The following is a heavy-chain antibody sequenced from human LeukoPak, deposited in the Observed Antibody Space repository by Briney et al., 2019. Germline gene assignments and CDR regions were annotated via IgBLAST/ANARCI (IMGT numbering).Heavy chain of an antibody. J-gene: IGHJ4*02. CDR2: IYHSGST. CDR3: VKSGGYGLIDY. V-gene: IGHV4-4*02. CDR1: GGSISSSNW. D-gene: IGHD6-19*01. Sequence: SGTLSLTCAVSGGSISSSNWWSWVRQPPGKGLEWIGEIYHSGSTNYNPSLKSRVTISVDKSKNQFSLRLSSVTAADTAMYYCVKSGGYGLIDYWGQGTLVTVSS.